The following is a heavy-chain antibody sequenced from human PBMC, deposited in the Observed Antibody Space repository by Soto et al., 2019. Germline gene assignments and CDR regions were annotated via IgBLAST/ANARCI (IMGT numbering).Heavy chain of an antibody. CDR3: AKWNEGDYLLFPLEPLFDY. V-gene: IGHV3-23*01. Sequence: GGSLRLSCAASGFTFSSYAMSWVRQAPGKGLEWVSAISGSGGSTYYADSVKGRFTISRDNSKNTLYLQMNSLRAEDTAVYYCAKWNEGDYLLFPLEPLFDYWGQGTLVTVSS. J-gene: IGHJ4*02. CDR1: GFTFSSYA. CDR2: ISGSGGST. D-gene: IGHD4-17*01.